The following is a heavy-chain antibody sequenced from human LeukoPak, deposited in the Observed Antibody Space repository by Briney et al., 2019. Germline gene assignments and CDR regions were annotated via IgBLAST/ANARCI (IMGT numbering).Heavy chain of an antibody. CDR2: IYHSGST. J-gene: IGHJ2*01. V-gene: IGHV4-34*01. CDR3: ARGGRDSSGYYFDWYFDL. D-gene: IGHD3-22*01. Sequence: SETLSLTCAVYGGSFSGYYWSWIRQPPGKGLEWIGEIYHSGSTNYNPSLKSRVTISVDTSKNQFSLKLSPVTAADTAVYYCARGGRDSSGYYFDWYFDLWGRGTLVTVSS. CDR1: GGSFSGYY.